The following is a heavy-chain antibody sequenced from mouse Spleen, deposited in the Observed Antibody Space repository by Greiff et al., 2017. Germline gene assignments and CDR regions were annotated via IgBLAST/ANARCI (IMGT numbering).Heavy chain of an antibody. CDR1: GFTFSSYA. D-gene: IGHD6-1*01. CDR2: ISSGGDYI. V-gene: IGHV5-9-1*02. CDR3: TREPPLFDY. J-gene: IGHJ2*01. Sequence: DVHLVESGEGLVKPGGSLKLSCAASGFTFSSYAMSWVRQTPEKRLEWVAYISSGGDYIYYADTVKGRFTISRDNARNTLYLQMSSLKSEDTAMYYCTREPPLFDYWGQGTTLTVSS.